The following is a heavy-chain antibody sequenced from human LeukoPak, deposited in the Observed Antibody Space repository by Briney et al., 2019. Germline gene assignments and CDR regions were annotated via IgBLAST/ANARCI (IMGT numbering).Heavy chain of an antibody. D-gene: IGHD6-13*01. CDR1: GFTFDDYA. CDR2: ISGDGGST. CDR3: AKDLGYITSWYVYYYGMDV. Sequence: PGGSLRLSCAASGFTFDDYAIHWVRQAPGKGLEWVSLISGDGGSTYYADSVKGRFTISRDNSKNSLYLQMNSLRTEDTAVYYCAKDLGYITSWYVYYYGMDVWGQGTTVTVSS. J-gene: IGHJ6*02. V-gene: IGHV3-43*02.